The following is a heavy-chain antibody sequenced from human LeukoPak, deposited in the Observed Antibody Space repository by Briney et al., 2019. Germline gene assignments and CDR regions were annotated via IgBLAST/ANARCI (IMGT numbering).Heavy chain of an antibody. J-gene: IGHJ6*02. Sequence: GGSLRLSCAASGFTFSSYAMHWVRQAPGKGLEWVSYISGSSSAIYYADSVKGRFTISRDNAKNSLYLQMNSLRAEDTAVYYCARVLRATLGGMDVWGQGTTVTVSS. CDR3: ARVLRATLGGMDV. D-gene: IGHD3-10*01. CDR1: GFTFSSYA. V-gene: IGHV3-48*04. CDR2: ISGSSSAI.